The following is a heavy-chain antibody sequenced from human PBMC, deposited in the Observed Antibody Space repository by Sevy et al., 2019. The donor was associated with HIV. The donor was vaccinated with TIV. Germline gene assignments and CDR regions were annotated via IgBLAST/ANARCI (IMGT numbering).Heavy chain of an antibody. D-gene: IGHD2-2*01. CDR3: ARVREGGKYCSSTSCYLAYYYGMDV. J-gene: IGHJ6*02. Sequence: GGSLRLSCAASGFTFSSYAMHWVRQAPGKGLEWVAVISYDGSNKYYAHSVKGRFTISRDNSKNTRYLQMNSLRAEDTAVYYCARVREGGKYCSSTSCYLAYYYGMDVWGQGTTVTVSS. CDR1: GFTFSSYA. CDR2: ISYDGSNK. V-gene: IGHV3-30-3*01.